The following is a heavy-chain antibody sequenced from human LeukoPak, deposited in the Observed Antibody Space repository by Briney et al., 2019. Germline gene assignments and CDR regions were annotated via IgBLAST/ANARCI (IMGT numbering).Heavy chain of an antibody. Sequence: ASVKVSCKASGCTFTSYGISWVRQAPGQGLEWMGWISAYNGNTNYAKKLQGRVTMTTDTSTSTAYMELRSLRSDDTAVYYCAREGIAAAGTSWFDPWGQGTLVTVSS. CDR1: GCTFTSYG. CDR2: ISAYNGNT. J-gene: IGHJ5*02. D-gene: IGHD6-13*01. V-gene: IGHV1-18*01. CDR3: AREGIAAAGTSWFDP.